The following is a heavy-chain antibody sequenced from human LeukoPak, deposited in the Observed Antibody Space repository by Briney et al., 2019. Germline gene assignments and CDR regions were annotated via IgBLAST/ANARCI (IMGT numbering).Heavy chain of an antibody. CDR1: GFXFSGYW. CDR2: LNTDGSST. CDR3: ARDNYGWFQH. J-gene: IGHJ1*01. V-gene: IGHV3-74*01. D-gene: IGHD3-16*01. Sequence: GGSLRLSCAASGFXFSGYWIHWVRQVPGKGLVWVSRLNTDGSSTSYADSVKGRFTISRDNAKNSLYLQMNSLRAEDTAVYYCARDNYGWFQHWGQGTLVTVSS.